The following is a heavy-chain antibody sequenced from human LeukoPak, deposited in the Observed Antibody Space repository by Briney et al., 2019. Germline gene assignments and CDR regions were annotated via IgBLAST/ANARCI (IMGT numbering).Heavy chain of an antibody. Sequence: GGSLRLSCAASGFTFSSYEMNWVRQAPGKGLEWVSYISSSGSTIYYADSVKGRFAISRDNAKNSLYLQMNSLKPEDTAVYYCTRDSPNEVMLWWSIDYWGQGTLVTVSS. V-gene: IGHV3-48*03. CDR1: GFTFSSYE. CDR2: ISSSGSTI. D-gene: IGHD2-21*01. J-gene: IGHJ4*02. CDR3: TRDSPNEVMLWWSIDY.